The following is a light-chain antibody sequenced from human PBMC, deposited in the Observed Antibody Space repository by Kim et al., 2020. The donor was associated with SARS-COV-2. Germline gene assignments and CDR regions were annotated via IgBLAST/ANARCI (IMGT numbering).Light chain of an antibody. CDR1: QNVLYSSNNKNY. V-gene: IGKV4-1*01. Sequence: ATIKGKSRQNVLYSSNNKNYLAWYQPKPGQPPKLLIYWASTRESGVPDRFSGSGSGTDFTLTISSLQAEDVAVYYCQQYYSTPWTFGQGTKVDIK. J-gene: IGKJ1*01. CDR3: QQYYSTPWT. CDR2: WAS.